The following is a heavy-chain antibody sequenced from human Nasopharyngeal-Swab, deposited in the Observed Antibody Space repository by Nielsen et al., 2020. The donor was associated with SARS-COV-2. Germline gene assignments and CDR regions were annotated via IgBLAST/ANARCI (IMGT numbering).Heavy chain of an antibody. V-gene: IGHV4-38-2*01. CDR3: ARRSGYSYGYALDN. CDR2: IYHSGST. J-gene: IGHJ4*02. D-gene: IGHD5-18*01. Sequence: RQPPGKGLEWIASIYHSGSTYYNPSLRSRVTILVDTSKNQFSLKLYSVTAADTAIYYCARRSGYSYGYALDNWGPGTLVTVSS.